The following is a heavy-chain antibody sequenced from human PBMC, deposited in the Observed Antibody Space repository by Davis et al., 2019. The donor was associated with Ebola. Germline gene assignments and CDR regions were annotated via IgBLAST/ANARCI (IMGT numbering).Heavy chain of an antibody. CDR3: TRDSDYAFDI. V-gene: IGHV3-48*02. CDR1: GFTFSSSS. D-gene: IGHD3-3*01. Sequence: GESLKIFRAASGFTFSSSSLKLVRQAPGEGPEGILHIWTTSSTKHYADSVKGRFTISSDNAKNSLYLQMDSLRDEDTALYYCTRDSDYAFDIWGQGTMVTVSS. J-gene: IGHJ3*02. CDR2: IWTTSSTK.